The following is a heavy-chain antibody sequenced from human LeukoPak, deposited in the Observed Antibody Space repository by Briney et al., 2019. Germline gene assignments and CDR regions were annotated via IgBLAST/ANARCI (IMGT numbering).Heavy chain of an antibody. CDR3: ARRLTQYDCFDP. Sequence: SQTLSLTCAISGDSVSSNSVTWNWVRQTPSRGLEWLGRTYYRSTWYNDYAVSVRGRITVNPDTSKNQFSLHLNSVTPEDTAVYYCARRLTQYDCFDPWGQGIMVTVSS. CDR1: GDSVSSNSVT. D-gene: IGHD2-2*01. CDR2: TYYRSTWYN. J-gene: IGHJ5*02. V-gene: IGHV6-1*01.